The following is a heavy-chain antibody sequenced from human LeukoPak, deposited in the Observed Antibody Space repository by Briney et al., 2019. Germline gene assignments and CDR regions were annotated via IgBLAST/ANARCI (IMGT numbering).Heavy chain of an antibody. CDR1: GFTFGSYG. CDR3: ANTGPSAAINYYNYYGMDV. J-gene: IGHJ6*02. Sequence: GGSPRLSCAASGFTFGSYGMHWVRQAPGKGLEWVAVISYDGSNKYYADSVKGRFTISRDNSKNTLYLQMNSLRAEDTAVYYCANTGPSAAINYYNYYGMDVWGQGTTVTVSS. V-gene: IGHV3-30*18. D-gene: IGHD2-2*01. CDR2: ISYDGSNK.